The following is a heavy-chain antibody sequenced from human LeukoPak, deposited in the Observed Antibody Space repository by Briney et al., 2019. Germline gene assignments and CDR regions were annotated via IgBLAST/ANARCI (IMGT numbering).Heavy chain of an antibody. CDR1: GLTFSSYM. CDR2: IKPDGGEK. Sequence: PGGSLRLSCAASGLTFSSYMMTWVRQAPGKGLEWVANIKPDGGEKFYVDSVRGRFTISRDNAKNSLYLQMNSLRAEDTAVYYCASSSLWSGILEYWGQGTLVIVSS. D-gene: IGHD3-3*01. V-gene: IGHV3-7*01. J-gene: IGHJ4*02. CDR3: ASSSLWSGILEY.